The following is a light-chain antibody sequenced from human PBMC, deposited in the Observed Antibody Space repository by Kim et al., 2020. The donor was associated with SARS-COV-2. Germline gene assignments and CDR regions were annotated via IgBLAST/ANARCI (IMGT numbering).Light chain of an antibody. CDR3: CSYAGSNTVV. J-gene: IGLJ2*01. V-gene: IGLV2-14*01. CDR1: SSDVGGYNY. CDR2: DVT. Sequence: QSALTQPASVSGSPGQSITISCAGTSSDVGGYNYVSWYQQHPGKVPKLIIYDVTKRPSGVSNRFSGSKSGKTASLTISGLQADDEAEYYCCSYAGSNTVVFGGGTQLTVL.